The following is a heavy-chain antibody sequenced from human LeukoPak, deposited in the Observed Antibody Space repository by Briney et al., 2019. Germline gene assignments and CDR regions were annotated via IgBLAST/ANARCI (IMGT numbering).Heavy chain of an antibody. V-gene: IGHV3-74*01. J-gene: IGHJ4*02. CDR1: GFTFSSYG. CDR3: TKDTTGPNDS. Sequence: SGGSLRLSCAASGFTFSSYGMHWVRQAPGKGLVWVSRINTDGSSTTYADSVKGRFTISRDNAKNTLYLQMHSLRAEDTAVYYCTKDTTGPNDSWGQGTLVTVSS. CDR2: INTDGSST. D-gene: IGHD1-1*01.